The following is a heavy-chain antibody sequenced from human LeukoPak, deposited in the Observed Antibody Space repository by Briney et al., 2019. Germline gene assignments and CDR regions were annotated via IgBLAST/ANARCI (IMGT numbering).Heavy chain of an antibody. CDR1: GFTFTNFG. J-gene: IGHJ4*02. Sequence: GGSLRLSCAASGFTFTNFGMHWVRQAPGKGLEWVAFIRYDGTNNYYADSVKGRFTISIDNSKNTLYLRMTSLRTEDTAIYYCAKHYDYEIRLDYWRRGTLVTVSS. CDR2: IRYDGTNN. CDR3: AKHYDYEIRLDY. V-gene: IGHV3-30*02. D-gene: IGHD3-22*01.